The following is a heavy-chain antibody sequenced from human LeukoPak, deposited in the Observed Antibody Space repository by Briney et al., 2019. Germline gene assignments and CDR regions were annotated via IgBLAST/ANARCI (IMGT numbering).Heavy chain of an antibody. D-gene: IGHD6-19*01. CDR2: IYHSGST. J-gene: IGHJ4*02. CDR3: ARELSHAGSGSPFDC. Sequence: SETLSLTCAVSGGSISSSNWWSWVRQPPGKGLEWIGEIYHSGSTYYNPSLKSRVTISVDKSKNQFSLKLNSVTAADTAVYYCARELSHAGSGSPFDCWGQGTLVTVSS. V-gene: IGHV4-4*02. CDR1: GGSISSSNW.